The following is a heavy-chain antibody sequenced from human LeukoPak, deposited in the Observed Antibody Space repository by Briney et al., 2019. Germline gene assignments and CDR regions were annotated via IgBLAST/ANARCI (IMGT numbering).Heavy chain of an antibody. V-gene: IGHV4-59*01. D-gene: IGHD4-17*01. J-gene: IGHJ6*02. Sequence: SETLSLTCTVSGGSISSYYWSWIRQPPGKGLEWIGYIYYSGSTNYNPSLKSRVTISVDTSKNQFSLKLSSVTAADTAVYYCARDRGEDYGETAYYYYGMDVWGQGTTVTVSS. CDR3: ARDRGEDYGETAYYYYGMDV. CDR2: IYYSGST. CDR1: GGSISSYY.